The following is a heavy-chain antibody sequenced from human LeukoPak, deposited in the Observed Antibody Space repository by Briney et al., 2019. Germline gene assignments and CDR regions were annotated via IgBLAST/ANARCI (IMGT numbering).Heavy chain of an antibody. D-gene: IGHD3-10*01. CDR2: INHSGST. CDR1: GGSFSGYY. CDR3: AITVVRGVITLSPNWFDP. J-gene: IGHJ5*02. Sequence: SETLSLTCAVYGGSFSGYYWSWIRQPPGKGLEWIGEINHSGSTNYNPSLKSRVTISVDTSKNQFSLKLSSVTAADTAVYYCAITVVRGVITLSPNWFDPWGQGTLVTVSS. V-gene: IGHV4-34*01.